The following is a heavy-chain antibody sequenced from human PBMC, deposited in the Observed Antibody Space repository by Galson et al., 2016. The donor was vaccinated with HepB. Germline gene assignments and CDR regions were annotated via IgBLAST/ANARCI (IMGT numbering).Heavy chain of an antibody. Sequence: SLRLSCAASGFAFSNYAMHWVRQAPGKGLEWVAVISYDGSNKFYGDSVKGRFTISRDNSKNMLYLQMNDVGTEDTAVYFCARGRVSSVNTYWYFDLWGHGTLVTVST. CDR2: ISYDGSNK. CDR1: GFAFSNYA. D-gene: IGHD6-25*01. V-gene: IGHV3-30-3*01. J-gene: IGHJ2*01. CDR3: ARGRVSSVNTYWYFDL.